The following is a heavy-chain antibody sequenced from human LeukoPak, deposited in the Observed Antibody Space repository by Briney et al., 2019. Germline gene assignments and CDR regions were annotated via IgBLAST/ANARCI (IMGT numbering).Heavy chain of an antibody. V-gene: IGHV3-48*01. D-gene: IGHD3-10*01. J-gene: IGHJ4*02. CDR1: EFIFSSYS. Sequence: GGSLRLSCAASEFIFSSYSMTWVRQAPGKGLEWVSYISLSSSAIYYADSVKGRFTISRDNAKNSLYLQMNSLRAEDTAVYYCAREVYYGSGRRFDFWGQGTLVTVSS. CDR3: AREVYYGSGRRFDF. CDR2: ISLSSSAI.